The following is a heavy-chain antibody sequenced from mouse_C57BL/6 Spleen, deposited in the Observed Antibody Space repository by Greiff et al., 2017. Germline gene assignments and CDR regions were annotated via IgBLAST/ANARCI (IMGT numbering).Heavy chain of an antibody. J-gene: IGHJ1*03. CDR1: GFTFSSYA. CDR3: ASGGLDWYFDV. CDR2: ISDGGSYT. Sequence: EVQLVESGGGLVKPGGSLKLSCAASGFTFSSYAMSWVRQTPEKRLAWVATISDGGSYTYYPDNVKGRFTISRDNAKNNLYLQMSHLKSEDTAMYYCASGGLDWYFDVWGTGTTVTVAS. V-gene: IGHV5-4*01.